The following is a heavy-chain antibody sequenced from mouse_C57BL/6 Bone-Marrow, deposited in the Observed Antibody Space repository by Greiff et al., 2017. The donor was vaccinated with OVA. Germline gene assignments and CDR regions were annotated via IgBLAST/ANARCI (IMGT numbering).Heavy chain of an antibody. CDR3: ARWQNCYSFDY. J-gene: IGHJ2*01. Sequence: VQLLQSGAELARPGASVKMSCKASGYTFTSYTMHWVKQRPGQGLEWIGYINPSSGYTKYNEKFKDKATLTADKSSSTAYMQLSSLTSENTAVYYGARWQNCYSFDYWGRGTALTVTA. CDR1: GYTFTSYT. CDR2: INPSSGYT. V-gene: IGHV1-4*01. D-gene: IGHD2-12*01.